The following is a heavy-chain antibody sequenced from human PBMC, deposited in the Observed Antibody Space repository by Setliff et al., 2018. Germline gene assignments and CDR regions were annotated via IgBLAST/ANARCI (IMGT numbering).Heavy chain of an antibody. CDR1: GYSINSGYY. D-gene: IGHD3-10*01. CDR3: ARGVVRGVIRFDY. CDR2: IYHSGST. J-gene: IGHJ4*02. Sequence: PSETLSLTCAVSGYSINSGYYWGWVRQPPGKGLEWIGEIYHSGSTNYNPSLKSRVTISVDTSKNQFSLKLSSVPAADTAVYYCARGVVRGVIRFDYWGQGTLVTVS. V-gene: IGHV4-38-2*01.